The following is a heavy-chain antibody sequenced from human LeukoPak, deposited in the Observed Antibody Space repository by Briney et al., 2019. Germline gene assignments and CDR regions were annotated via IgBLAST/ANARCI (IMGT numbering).Heavy chain of an antibody. CDR2: INHSGST. V-gene: IGHV4-34*01. Sequence: SEALSLTCAVYGGSFSGYYWSWVRQPPGKGLEWIGEINHSGSTTYNPSLKSRVTISVDTSKNQFSPKLSSVTAADTAVYYCARVWRGYSYDYWGQGTLVTVSS. D-gene: IGHD5-18*01. CDR3: ARVWRGYSYDY. J-gene: IGHJ4*02. CDR1: GGSFSGYY.